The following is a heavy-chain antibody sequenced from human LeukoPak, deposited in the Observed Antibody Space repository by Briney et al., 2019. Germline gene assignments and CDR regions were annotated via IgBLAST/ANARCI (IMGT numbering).Heavy chain of an antibody. V-gene: IGHV3-21*01. D-gene: IGHD3-10*01. CDR1: GFTFSSYS. CDR2: ISSSSSYI. Sequence: GGSLRLSCAASGFTFSSYSMNWVRQAPEEGLEWVSSISSSSSYIYYADSVKGRFTISRDNDKNSLYLQMNSLSAEDTAVYYCATGITMVRGARDAFDIWGQGTMVTVSS. CDR3: ATGITMVRGARDAFDI. J-gene: IGHJ3*02.